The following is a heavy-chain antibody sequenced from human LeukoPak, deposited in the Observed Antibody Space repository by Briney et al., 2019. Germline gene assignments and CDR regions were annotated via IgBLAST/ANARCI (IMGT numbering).Heavy chain of an antibody. D-gene: IGHD4-11*01. V-gene: IGHV3-7*01. CDR3: ARDVKIVVTTVYYYYMDV. J-gene: IGHJ6*03. CDR1: GFTFSSYW. CDR2: IKQDGSEK. Sequence: GGSLRLSCAASGFTFSSYWMSWVRQAPGKGLEWVANIKQDGSEKYYVDSVKGRFTISRDNAKNSLYLQMNSLRAEDAAVYYCARDVKIVVTTVYYYYMDVWGKGTTVTVSS.